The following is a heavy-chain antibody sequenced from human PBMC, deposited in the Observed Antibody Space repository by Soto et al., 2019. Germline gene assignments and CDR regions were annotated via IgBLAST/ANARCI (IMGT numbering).Heavy chain of an antibody. D-gene: IGHD3-3*01. CDR1: GYTFTKYY. V-gene: IGHV1-18*04. J-gene: IGHJ6*02. CDR2: ISAYNGNT. CDR3: ARDRGVNDFWSGYFPGYYYGMDV. Sequence: ASVKVSCKASGYTFTKYYIHWVRQAPGQGLEWMGWISAYNGNTNYAQKLQGRVTMTTDTSTSTAYMELRSLRSDDTAVYYCARDRGVNDFWSGYFPGYYYGMDVWGQGTTVTVSS.